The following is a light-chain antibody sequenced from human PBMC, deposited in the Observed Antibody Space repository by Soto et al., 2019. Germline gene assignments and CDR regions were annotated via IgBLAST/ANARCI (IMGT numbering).Light chain of an antibody. CDR1: QTVSGD. CDR2: AIS. V-gene: IGKV3-11*01. Sequence: EIMLTQSPATLSVSPGERVTLSCRASQTVSGDLAWYHHKPGQAPRLLIYAISYRATGIPARFSGSGSGTDFTLTISSLEPEDFAVYYCQQRSNWPPATFGQGTLLEIK. J-gene: IGKJ5*01. CDR3: QQRSNWPPAT.